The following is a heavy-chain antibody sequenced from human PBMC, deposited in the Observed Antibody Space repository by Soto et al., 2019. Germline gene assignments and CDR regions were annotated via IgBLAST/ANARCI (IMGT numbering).Heavy chain of an antibody. D-gene: IGHD6-13*01. Sequence: ALVKVSCKASGGTFSSYTISWVRQAPGQGLEWMGRIIPILGIANYAQKFQGRVTITADKSTSTAYMELSSLRSEDTAVYYCASVWYSSSWWEFDYWGLGTLVTVSS. CDR2: IIPILGIA. CDR1: GGTFSSYT. CDR3: ASVWYSSSWWEFDY. V-gene: IGHV1-69*02. J-gene: IGHJ4*02.